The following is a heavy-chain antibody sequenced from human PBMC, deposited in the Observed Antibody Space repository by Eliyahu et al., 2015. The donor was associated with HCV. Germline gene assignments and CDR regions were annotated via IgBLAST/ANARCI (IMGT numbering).Heavy chain of an antibody. D-gene: IGHD2-15*01. Sequence: EVQLVESGGGLVQPGGSLKLSCAASGXTFTGSARPWXRQASGKGLXXVGRIRSKXNSYATAYAASVKGRFTISRDDSKNTAYLQMNSLKTEDTAVYYCTSQRGGSGGSWNPLDYWGQGTLVTVSS. V-gene: IGHV3-73*02. CDR1: GXTFTGSA. CDR2: IRSKXNSYAT. J-gene: IGHJ4*02. CDR3: TSQRGGSGGSWNPLDY.